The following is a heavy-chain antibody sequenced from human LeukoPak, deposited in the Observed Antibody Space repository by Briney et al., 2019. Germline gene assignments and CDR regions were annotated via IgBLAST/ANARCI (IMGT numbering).Heavy chain of an antibody. CDR2: INHSGST. Sequence: SETPSLTCAVYGGSFSGYYWSWIRQPPGKGLEWIGEINHSGSTNYNPSLKSRVTISVDTSKNQFSLKLSSVTAADTAVYYCATPLDYFDMSDSHQGGDWGQGTLVTVSS. CDR3: ATPLDYFDMSDSHQGGD. D-gene: IGHD3-22*01. V-gene: IGHV4-34*01. CDR1: GGSFSGYY. J-gene: IGHJ4*02.